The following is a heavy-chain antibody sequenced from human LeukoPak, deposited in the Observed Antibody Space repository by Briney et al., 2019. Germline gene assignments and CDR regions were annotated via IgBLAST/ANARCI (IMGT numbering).Heavy chain of an antibody. CDR1: GFILNNFA. CDR2: SSGRGGCP. J-gene: IGHJ4*02. D-gene: IGHD6-25*01. Sequence: TGGSLRLSCAASGFILNNFAMSWVRQAPGKGLEWVSMSSGRGGCPYYADSVKGRFSTSRDDSKNTVYLLMNSLRVEYTAVYYCAKDRSGYDPDYFDYWGQGILVTVSS. CDR3: AKDRSGYDPDYFDY. V-gene: IGHV3-23*01.